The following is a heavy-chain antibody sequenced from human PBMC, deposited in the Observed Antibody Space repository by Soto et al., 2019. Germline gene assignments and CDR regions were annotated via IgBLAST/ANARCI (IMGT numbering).Heavy chain of an antibody. CDR1: GGSISSNNW. V-gene: IGHV4-4*02. CDR2: IYHSGST. D-gene: IGHD3-3*01. CDR3: ARFSQSRLEWLLLGFDY. J-gene: IGHJ4*02. Sequence: SETLSLTCAVSGGSISSNNWWSWVRQPPGKGLEWIGEIYHSGSTNYNPSLKSRVTISVDKSKNQFSLKLSSVTAADTAVYYCARFSQSRLEWLLLGFDYWGQGTLVTVSS.